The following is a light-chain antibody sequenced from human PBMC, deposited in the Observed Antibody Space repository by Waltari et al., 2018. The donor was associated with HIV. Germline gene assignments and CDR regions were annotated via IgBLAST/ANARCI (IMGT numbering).Light chain of an antibody. CDR1: SSDVGGYNY. V-gene: IGLV2-14*03. J-gene: IGLJ3*02. Sequence: QSALTQPASVSGSPGQSITISCTGTSSDVGGYNYVSWYQRHPGKAPKLIIYDVSNRPSGVFNCSCGSKSGNRASLTISGLQAEDEADYYCSSYTSSSTRVFGGGTTVTVL. CDR2: DVS. CDR3: SSYTSSSTRV.